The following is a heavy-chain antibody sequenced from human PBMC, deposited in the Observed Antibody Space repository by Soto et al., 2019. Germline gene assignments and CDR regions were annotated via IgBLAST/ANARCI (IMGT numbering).Heavy chain of an antibody. Sequence: GGSLRLSCTASGFTFGDYAMSWFRQAPGKGLEWVGFIRSKAYGGTTEYAASVKGRFTISRDDSKSIAYLQMNSLKTEDTAVYYCTRRRYFWSGYFGAFDIWGQGTMVTVSS. CDR2: IRSKAYGGTT. CDR3: TRRRYFWSGYFGAFDI. D-gene: IGHD3-3*01. CDR1: GFTFGDYA. V-gene: IGHV3-49*03. J-gene: IGHJ3*02.